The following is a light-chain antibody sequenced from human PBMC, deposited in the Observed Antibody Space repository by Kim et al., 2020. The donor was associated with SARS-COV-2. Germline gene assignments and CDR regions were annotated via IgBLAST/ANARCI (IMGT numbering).Light chain of an antibody. CDR2: EAS. CDR1: QDITNY. Sequence: DIQMTQSPSSLSAAVGDRVTITCQASQDITNYLNWYQQKPGKAPKLLIYEASNLETGVPSRFSGSGSVTDYTFSISRLQPEDVATYYCQQYDNLPLTFGGGTKVDIK. V-gene: IGKV1-33*01. J-gene: IGKJ4*01. CDR3: QQYDNLPLT.